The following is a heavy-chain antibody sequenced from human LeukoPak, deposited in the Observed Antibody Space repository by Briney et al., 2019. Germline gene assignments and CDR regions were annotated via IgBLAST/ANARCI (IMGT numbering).Heavy chain of an antibody. V-gene: IGHV4-39*02. CDR3: ARDGMKSYYGMDV. CDR1: GGSISSSYYY. D-gene: IGHD1-14*01. J-gene: IGHJ6*02. Sequence: SETLSLTCTVSGGSISSSYYYWGWIRQPPGKGLEWIGSIYYSGSTYYNPSLKSRVTISVDTSKNQFSLKLRSVTAADTAVYYCARDGMKSYYGMDVWGQGTTVAVSS. CDR2: IYYSGST.